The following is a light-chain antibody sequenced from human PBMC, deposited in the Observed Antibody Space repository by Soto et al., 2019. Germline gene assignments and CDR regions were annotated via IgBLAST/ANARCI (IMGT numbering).Light chain of an antibody. V-gene: IGLV2-14*03. CDR3: RSYTDDTTRDLV. Sequence: QSALTQPASVSGSPGQSIAISCTGTSRDVGDYDLVSWYQQRPGEATKLVIYDVYYRPSGVSDRFSGTKSGNTASLTISGLQADDEADYYCRSYTDDTTRDLVFGGGTKLTVL. J-gene: IGLJ3*02. CDR1: SRDVGDYDL. CDR2: DVY.